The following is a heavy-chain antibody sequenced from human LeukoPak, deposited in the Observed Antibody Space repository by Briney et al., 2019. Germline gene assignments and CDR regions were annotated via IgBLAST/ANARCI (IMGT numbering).Heavy chain of an antibody. CDR1: GFTFSYYG. V-gene: IGHV3-30*18. D-gene: IGHD2-15*01. CDR2: VSDDGNTN. J-gene: IGHJ4*02. Sequence: GGSLRLSCAASGFTFSYYGMHWVRQAPGKGLEWVAVVSDDGNTNYYADSVKGRFTISRDNSKSTLYLQMNSLRAEDTAVYYCAKDLSVVAAAVDYWGQGTLVTVSS. CDR3: AKDLSVVAAAVDY.